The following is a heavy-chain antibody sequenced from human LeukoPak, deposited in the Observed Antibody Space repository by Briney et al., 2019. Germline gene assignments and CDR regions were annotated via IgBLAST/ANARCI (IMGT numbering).Heavy chain of an antibody. V-gene: IGHV3-23*01. D-gene: IGHD3-22*01. CDR2: ISGSGGST. CDR1: EFTFSSYG. J-gene: IGHJ4*02. Sequence: GGSLRLFCAASEFTFSSYGMHWVRQAPGKGLEWVSAISGSGGSTYYADSVKGRFTISRDNSKNTLYLQMNSLRAEDTAVYYCAKDRDYDSSGKDFDYWGQGTLVTVSS. CDR3: AKDRDYDSSGKDFDY.